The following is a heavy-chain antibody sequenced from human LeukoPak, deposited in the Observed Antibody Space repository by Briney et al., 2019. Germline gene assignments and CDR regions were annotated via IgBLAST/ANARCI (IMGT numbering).Heavy chain of an antibody. CDR3: AKDPNGDYIGAFDI. Sequence: GGSLRLSCAASGLTFSSYAMMWLRQAPGKGLEWVSAISGSGGWALYADSVKGRFTISRDNSKNTLYLQMSSLRAEDTAVYYCAKDPNGDYIGAFDIWGQGTMVTVSS. D-gene: IGHD4-17*01. V-gene: IGHV3-23*01. J-gene: IGHJ3*02. CDR1: GLTFSSYA. CDR2: ISGSGGWA.